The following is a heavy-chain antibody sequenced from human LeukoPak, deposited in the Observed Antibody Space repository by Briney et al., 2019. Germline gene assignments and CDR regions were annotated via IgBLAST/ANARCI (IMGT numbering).Heavy chain of an antibody. CDR2: IIPILGIA. J-gene: IGHJ6*02. V-gene: IGHV1-69*04. Sequence: SVKVSCKASGGTFSSYAISWVRQAPGQGLEWMGRIIPILGIANYAQKFQGRVTITADKSTSTAYMGLSSLRSEDTAVYYCARDSRSQVYYYYGMDVWGQGTTVTVSS. CDR3: ARDSRSQVYYYYGMDV. CDR1: GGTFSSYA.